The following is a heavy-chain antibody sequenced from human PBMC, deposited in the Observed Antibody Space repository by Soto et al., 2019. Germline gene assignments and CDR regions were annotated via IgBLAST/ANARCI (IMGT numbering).Heavy chain of an antibody. Sequence: PSETLSLTCAVSSGSISSSNWWSWVRQPPGKGLEWIGEIYHSGSTNYNPSLKSRVTISVDKSKNQFSLKLSSVTAADTAVYYCGRKTRVCSGGSGYSLGNVFAPGGQGTLVTVS. V-gene: IGHV4-4*02. CDR2: IYHSGST. D-gene: IGHD2-15*01. CDR1: SGSISSSNW. CDR3: GRKTRVCSGGSGYSLGNVFAP. J-gene: IGHJ5*02.